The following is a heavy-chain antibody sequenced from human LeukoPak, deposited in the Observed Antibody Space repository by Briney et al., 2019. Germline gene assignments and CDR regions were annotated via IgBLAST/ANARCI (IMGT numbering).Heavy chain of an antibody. V-gene: IGHV3-23*01. CDR3: SVGPQRYCSGGYCYGDY. J-gene: IGHJ4*02. CDR2: ISGSGGST. Sequence: GGSLRLSCAASGFTFSSYATSWVRQAPGKGLEWVSAISGSGGSTYYADSVKGRFTISRDNSKNTLYLQMNSLRAEDTAVYYCSVGPQRYCSGGYCYGDYWGQGTLVTVSS. CDR1: GFTFSSYA. D-gene: IGHD2-15*01.